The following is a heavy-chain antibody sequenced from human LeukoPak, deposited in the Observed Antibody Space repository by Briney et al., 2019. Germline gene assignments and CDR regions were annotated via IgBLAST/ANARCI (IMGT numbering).Heavy chain of an antibody. J-gene: IGHJ6*03. V-gene: IGHV4-61*02. CDR1: GYSISSGYY. CDR3: AKEESDWSSLGYYYHYMDV. CDR2: IHTSGST. D-gene: IGHD3-9*01. Sequence: SETLSLTCNVSGYSISSGYYWTWIRQPAGKGLEWIGRIHTSGSTNYDPSLKSRVTISVDASKNQFSLRLASVTAADTAVYYCAKEESDWSSLGYYYHYMDVWGKGTTVTISS.